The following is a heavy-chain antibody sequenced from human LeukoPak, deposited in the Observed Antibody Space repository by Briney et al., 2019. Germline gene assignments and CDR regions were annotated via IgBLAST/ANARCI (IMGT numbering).Heavy chain of an antibody. CDR2: IRAKADDYAT. J-gene: IGHJ4*02. V-gene: IGHV3-73*01. Sequence: PGGSLTLSCAASGFTFSGSAMHWVRQASGIGLEWVGRIRAKADDYATTYAASVKGRFTISRDDSKNTAYLQMNSLKTEDTAVYYCARDQHYIVVVPAWSLWGQGTLVTVSS. D-gene: IGHD2-2*01. CDR3: ARDQHYIVVVPAWSL. CDR1: GFTFSGSA.